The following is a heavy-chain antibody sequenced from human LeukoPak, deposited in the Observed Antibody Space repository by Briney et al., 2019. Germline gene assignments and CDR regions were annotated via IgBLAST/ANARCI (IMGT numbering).Heavy chain of an antibody. V-gene: IGHV3-74*01. CDR1: GFTFSGHW. CDR3: ARDINWGQVDY. Sequence: GGSLRLSCAASGFTFSGHWMYWLRQAPGKGLAWVSRINGDGSATNYAGSMKVRFTISRDNAKNILYLQMNSLREDDTAVYYCARDINWGQVDYWGQGTLVTVSS. J-gene: IGHJ4*02. D-gene: IGHD7-27*01. CDR2: INGDGSAT.